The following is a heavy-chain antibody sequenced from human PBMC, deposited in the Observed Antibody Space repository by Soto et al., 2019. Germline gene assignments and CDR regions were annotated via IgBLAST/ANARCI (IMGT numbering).Heavy chain of an antibody. D-gene: IGHD3-10*01. V-gene: IGHV4-31*03. CDR1: GGSISSGGYY. CDR2: IYYSGST. Sequence: QVQLQESGPGLVKPSQTLSPTCTVSGGSISSGGYYWRWIRQHPGKGLEWIGYIYYSGSTYYNPSLKSRVTISVDTSKNQFSLKLSSVTAADTAVYYCARSNVPYGSGSYYLDYWGQGTLVTVSS. CDR3: ARSNVPYGSGSYYLDY. J-gene: IGHJ4*02.